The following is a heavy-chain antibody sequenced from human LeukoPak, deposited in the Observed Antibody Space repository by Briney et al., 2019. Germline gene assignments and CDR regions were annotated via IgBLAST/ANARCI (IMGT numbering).Heavy chain of an antibody. CDR3: ARDNSVRDEAWWFNP. J-gene: IGHJ5*02. D-gene: IGHD5-24*01. Sequence: SETLSLTCAVYGGSFSGYYWSWIRQPPGRGLEWVGEINHSGSTNYNPSLKSRVTISVDTSKTQFSLKLSSVTAADTAVYYCARDNSVRDEAWWFNPWGQGTLVTVSS. V-gene: IGHV4-34*01. CDR2: INHSGST. CDR1: GGSFSGYY.